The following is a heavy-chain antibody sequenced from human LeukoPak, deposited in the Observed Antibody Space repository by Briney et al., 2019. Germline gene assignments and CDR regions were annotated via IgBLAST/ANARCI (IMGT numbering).Heavy chain of an antibody. CDR2: IYPGDSDT. D-gene: IGHD6-13*01. CDR1: GYSFTSYW. V-gene: IGHV5-51*01. CDR3: ASPGRAAVEVGDAFDI. Sequence: GESLKISCKGSGYSFTSYWIGWVRQMPGKGLEWMGIIYPGDSDTRYSPSFQGQVTISADKSISTAYLQWSSLKASDTAMYYCASPGRAAVEVGDAFDIWGQGTMVTVSP. J-gene: IGHJ3*02.